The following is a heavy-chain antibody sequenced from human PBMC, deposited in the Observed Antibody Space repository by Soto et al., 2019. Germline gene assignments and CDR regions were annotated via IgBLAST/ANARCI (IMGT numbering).Heavy chain of an antibody. CDR3: ANDSLPFWSGPPDY. CDR2: ISWDGANT. V-gene: IGHV3-43*01. D-gene: IGHD3-3*01. Sequence: GGSLRVSCAASAFAPNAYTMHWVRHPPGKGLEWVSLISWDGANTNYADSVKGRFTISRDNSKKSLYLQMNSLRTEDTALYFCANDSLPFWSGPPDYWGEGT. J-gene: IGHJ4*02. CDR1: AFAPNAYT.